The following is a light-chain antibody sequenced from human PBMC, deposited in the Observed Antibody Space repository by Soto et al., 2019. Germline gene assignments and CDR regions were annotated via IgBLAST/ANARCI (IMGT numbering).Light chain of an antibody. J-gene: IGLJ1*01. CDR3: KSYAGSNTYV. Sequence: SVLTPPPSASGSPGQSVTISCTGTKNDIGVYDFVSWYQHHPGKAPSLIIYEVVQRPSGVPDRFSGSKSGNTASLIVSGLQAADEADYFCKSYAGSNTYVFGSGTKVTVL. V-gene: IGLV2-8*01. CDR2: EVV. CDR1: KNDIGVYDF.